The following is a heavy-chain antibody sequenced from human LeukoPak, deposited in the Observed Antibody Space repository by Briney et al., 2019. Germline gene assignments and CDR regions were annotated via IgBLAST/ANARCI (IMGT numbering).Heavy chain of an antibody. CDR1: GYTFTSYD. Sequence: ASVKVSCKASGYTFTSYDINWVRQATGQGLECMGWMNPNSGNTGYAQKFQGRVTMTRNTSISTAYMELSSLRSEDTAVYYCARGRRERITMIVVVSRQSYYYYMDVWGKGTTVTVSS. CDR3: ARGRRERITMIVVVSRQSYYYYMDV. V-gene: IGHV1-8*01. D-gene: IGHD3-22*01. CDR2: MNPNSGNT. J-gene: IGHJ6*03.